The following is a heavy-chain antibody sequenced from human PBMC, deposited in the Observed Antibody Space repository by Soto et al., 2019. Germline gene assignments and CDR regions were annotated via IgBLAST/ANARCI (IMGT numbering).Heavy chain of an antibody. D-gene: IGHD2-2*01. J-gene: IGHJ5*02. CDR2: INPSGGST. CDR3: VRESTPTRWFDP. V-gene: IGHV1-46*03. Sequence: QVQLVQSGAEVKKPGASVKVSCKASGYTFTSYYIHWVRQAPGQGLEWMGVINPSGGSTSYAQNSQGGVTMTRDTSTSTVYMELSSLRSEDTAVDYCVRESTPTRWFDPWGQGTLVTVSS. CDR1: GYTFTSYY.